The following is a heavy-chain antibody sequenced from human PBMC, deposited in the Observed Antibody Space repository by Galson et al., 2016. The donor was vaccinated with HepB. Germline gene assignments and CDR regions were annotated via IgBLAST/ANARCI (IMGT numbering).Heavy chain of an antibody. CDR1: GFIFRDYG. CDR3: AREAMVYFFDY. J-gene: IGHJ4*02. D-gene: IGHD2-8*01. CDR2: ITADGYNK. V-gene: IGHV3-30*03. Sequence: SLRLSCAASGFIFRDYGMHWVRQAPGKGLEWVAVITADGYNKYYSDSVKGRLIISRDDSKNTVYLQMNSLRGEDSAVYYCAREAMVYFFDYWGQGTRVTVSS.